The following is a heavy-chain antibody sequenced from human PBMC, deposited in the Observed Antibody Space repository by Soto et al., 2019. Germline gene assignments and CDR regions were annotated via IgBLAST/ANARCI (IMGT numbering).Heavy chain of an antibody. CDR2: IWYDGSNK. CDR1: GFTFSTYG. J-gene: IGHJ4*02. D-gene: IGHD2-2*01. CDR3: ARGDTASWGENF. Sequence: QVQLVETGGGVVQPGTSLRLSCVASGFTFSTYGMHWVRQAPGKGLEWVAVIWYDGSNKYYADSVKGRFTISRDNSKNTLYLQMNGLRPEDTAVYYCARGDTASWGENFWGQGTLVTVSS. V-gene: IGHV3-33*01.